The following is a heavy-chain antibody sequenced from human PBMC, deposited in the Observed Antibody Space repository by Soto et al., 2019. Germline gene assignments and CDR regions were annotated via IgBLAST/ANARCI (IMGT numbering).Heavy chain of an antibody. CDR2: IYYNGST. CDR1: GGSISSYY. CDR3: VRECGDCNPNWFDP. Sequence: PSETLSLTCTVSGGSISSYYWSWIRQPPGKGLEWIGYIYYNGSTNYSPSLKSRVTISVDTSKNQFSLKLRSVTAEDTAVYYCVRECGDCNPNWFDPWGQGTQVTVS. V-gene: IGHV4-59*01. J-gene: IGHJ5*02. D-gene: IGHD2-21*02.